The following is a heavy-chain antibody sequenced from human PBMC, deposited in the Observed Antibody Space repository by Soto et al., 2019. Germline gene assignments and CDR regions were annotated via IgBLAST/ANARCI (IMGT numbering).Heavy chain of an antibody. Sequence: SVKVSCKASGGTFSSYAISWVRQAPGQGLEWTGGIIPIFGTANYAQKFQGRVTITADESTSTAYMELSSLRSEDTAVYYCARTPQRGYCSGGSCYPFDYWGQGTLVTVSS. CDR3: ARTPQRGYCSGGSCYPFDY. CDR2: IIPIFGTA. V-gene: IGHV1-69*13. CDR1: GGTFSSYA. J-gene: IGHJ4*02. D-gene: IGHD2-15*01.